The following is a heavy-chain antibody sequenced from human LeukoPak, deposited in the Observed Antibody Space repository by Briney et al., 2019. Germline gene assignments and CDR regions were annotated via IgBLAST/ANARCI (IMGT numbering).Heavy chain of an antibody. D-gene: IGHD2-15*01. CDR1: GYTFTSYG. V-gene: IGHV1-18*01. Sequence: ASVKVSCKASGYTFTSYGISWVRQAPGQGLEWMGWISAYNGNTNYAQKLQGRITMTTDTATSTAYMELKSLRFDDTAVYYCASSTPGFDPWGQGTLVTVSS. CDR3: ASSTPGFDP. J-gene: IGHJ5*02. CDR2: ISAYNGNT.